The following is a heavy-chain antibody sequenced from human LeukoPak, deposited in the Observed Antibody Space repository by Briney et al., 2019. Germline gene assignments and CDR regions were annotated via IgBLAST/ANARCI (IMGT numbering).Heavy chain of an antibody. CDR3: AKSRQRVPAAIAY. CDR1: GFTFSSYA. CDR2: ISGSGGST. D-gene: IGHD2-2*01. Sequence: PGGSLRLSCAASGFTFSSYAMSWVRQAPGKGLEWVSAISGSGGSTYYADSVKGRFTISRDNSKNTPYLQMNSLRAEDTAVYYCAKSRQRVPAAIAYWGQGTLVTVSS. V-gene: IGHV3-23*01. J-gene: IGHJ4*02.